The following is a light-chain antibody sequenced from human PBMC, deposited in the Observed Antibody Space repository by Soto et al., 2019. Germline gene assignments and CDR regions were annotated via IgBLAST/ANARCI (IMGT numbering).Light chain of an antibody. CDR3: HQYGSLPRT. CDR1: QTVSSTS. CDR2: GAS. Sequence: EIVLTQSPGTLSLSPGQRASLSCRASQTVSSTSLAWYRQKPGQAPRLLIYGASNRAPGIPDRFSGSGSGTDFTLTISGLEPEDFAVYYCHQYGSLPRTFGQGTKVDIK. V-gene: IGKV3-20*01. J-gene: IGKJ1*01.